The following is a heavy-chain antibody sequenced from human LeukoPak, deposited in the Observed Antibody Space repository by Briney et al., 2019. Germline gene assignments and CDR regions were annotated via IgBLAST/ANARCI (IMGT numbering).Heavy chain of an antibody. CDR1: GGTFSSYA. CDR2: IIPIFGTA. D-gene: IGHD6-13*01. V-gene: IGHV1-69*05. CDR3: ARGIRLADRNYYYYMDV. Sequence: SVKVSCKASGGTFSSYAISWVRQAPGQGLEWMGGIIPIFGTANYAQKFQGRVTITTDESTSTAYMELSSLRSEDTAVYYCARGIRLADRNYYYYMDVWGKGTTVTVSS. J-gene: IGHJ6*03.